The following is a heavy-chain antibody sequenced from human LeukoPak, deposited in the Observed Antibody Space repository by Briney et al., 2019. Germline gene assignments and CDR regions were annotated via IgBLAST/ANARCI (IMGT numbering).Heavy chain of an antibody. J-gene: IGHJ4*02. V-gene: IGHV3-15*01. Sequence: GGSLRLSCAASGFTFSNAWMSWVRQAPGKGPEWVGRIKSKTDGGTTDYAAPVKGRFTISRDESKSTLYLHMNSLKAEDTAVYYCTTLRLRYFDTGDYWGQGTLVTVSS. CDR2: IKSKTDGGTT. CDR1: GFTFSNAW. CDR3: TTLRLRYFDTGDY. D-gene: IGHD3-9*01.